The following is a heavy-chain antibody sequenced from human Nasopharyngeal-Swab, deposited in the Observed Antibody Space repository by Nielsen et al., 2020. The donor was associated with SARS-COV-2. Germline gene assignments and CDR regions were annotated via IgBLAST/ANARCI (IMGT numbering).Heavy chain of an antibody. CDR3: VKAPSGSYRSGDAFDI. Sequence: GGSLRLSCSASGFTFSSYAMHWVRQAPGKGLEYVSAISSNGGSTYYADSVKGRFTISRDNSKNTLYLRMSSLRAEDTAVYYCVKAPSGSYRSGDAFDIWGQGTMVTVSS. CDR2: ISSNGGST. CDR1: GFTFSSYA. D-gene: IGHD1-26*01. J-gene: IGHJ3*02. V-gene: IGHV3-64D*06.